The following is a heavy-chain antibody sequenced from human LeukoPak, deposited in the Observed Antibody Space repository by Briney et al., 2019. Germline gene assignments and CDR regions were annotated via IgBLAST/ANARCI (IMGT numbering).Heavy chain of an antibody. J-gene: IGHJ2*01. D-gene: IGHD4-17*01. CDR2: IYTSGST. CDR1: GGSISSGSYY. V-gene: IGHV4-61*02. Sequence: SQTLSLTCTVSGGSISSGSYYWSWIRQPAGKGLEWIGRIYTSGSTNYNPSLKGPVTLSVDQSKNQVSLTMSYLTASDPGVDLCSRENYGDLLYWYFDLGGRSTLVSVS. CDR3: SRENYGDLLYWYFDL.